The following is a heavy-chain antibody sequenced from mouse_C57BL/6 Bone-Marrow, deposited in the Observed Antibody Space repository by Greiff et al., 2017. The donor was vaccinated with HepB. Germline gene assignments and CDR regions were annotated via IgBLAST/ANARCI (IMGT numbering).Heavy chain of an antibody. CDR2: ISSGGSYT. Sequence: DVMLVESGGDLVKPGGSLKLSCAASGFTFSSYGMSWVRQTPDKRLEWVATISSGGSYTYYPDSVKGRFTISRDNAKNTLYLQMSSLKSEDTAMYYCARRGNYDYDEDYWGQGTTLTVSS. D-gene: IGHD2-4*01. CDR1: GFTFSSYG. J-gene: IGHJ2*01. CDR3: ARRGNYDYDEDY. V-gene: IGHV5-6*02.